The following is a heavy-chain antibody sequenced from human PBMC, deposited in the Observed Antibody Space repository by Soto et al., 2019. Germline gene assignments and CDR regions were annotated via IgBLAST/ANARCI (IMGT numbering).Heavy chain of an antibody. D-gene: IGHD2-8*01. Sequence: GGSLRLSCAASGFTFSTYAMSWVRQAPGKGLEWVSAISGIGATTYYADSVKGRFTISRDNSKNTLYLQMNSLRAEDTALYYCAKARALYGLFDCWGQGTQVTVSS. CDR1: GFTFSTYA. V-gene: IGHV3-23*01. CDR3: AKARALYGLFDC. CDR2: ISGIGATT. J-gene: IGHJ4*02.